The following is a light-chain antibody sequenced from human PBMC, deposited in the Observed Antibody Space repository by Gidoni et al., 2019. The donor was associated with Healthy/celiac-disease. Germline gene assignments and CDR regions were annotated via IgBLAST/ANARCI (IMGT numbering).Light chain of an antibody. Sequence: DIVMTQSPDSLAVSLGERATINCKSSQSILYSSNNKNYLTWYQQKPGQPPKLLIYWASTRESGVPDRFSGSGSGTDFTLTISSLQAEDVAVYYCQQYYSPPWTFGQXTKVEIK. CDR2: WAS. J-gene: IGKJ1*01. V-gene: IGKV4-1*01. CDR1: QSILYSSNNKNY. CDR3: QQYYSPPWT.